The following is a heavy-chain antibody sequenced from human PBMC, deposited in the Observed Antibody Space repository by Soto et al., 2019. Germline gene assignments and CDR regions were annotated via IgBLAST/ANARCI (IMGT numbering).Heavy chain of an antibody. CDR2: ISSSSSYI. Sequence: GGSLRLSCAASGFTFSSYSMNWVRQAPGKGLEWVSSISSSSSYIYYADSVKGRFTISRDNAKNSLYLQMNSLRAEDTAVYYCARDRSTGYQILDYWGQGTLVTVSS. J-gene: IGHJ4*02. CDR1: GFTFSSYS. CDR3: ARDRSTGYQILDY. D-gene: IGHD3-9*01. V-gene: IGHV3-21*01.